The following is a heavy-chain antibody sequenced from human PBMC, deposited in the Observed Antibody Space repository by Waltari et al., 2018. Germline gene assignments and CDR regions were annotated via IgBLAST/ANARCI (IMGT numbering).Heavy chain of an antibody. CDR3: ARDHCSSTSCYGAFRYYYYMDV. CDR1: GGTFSSYA. CDR2: IIPIFGTA. D-gene: IGHD2-2*01. Sequence: QVQLVQSGAEVKKPGSSVKVSCKASGGTFSSYAISWVRQAPGQGLEWRGGIIPIFGTASYAQKFQGRVTITADESTSTAYMELSSLRSEDTAVYYCARDHCSSTSCYGAFRYYYYMDVWGKGTTVTISS. J-gene: IGHJ6*03. V-gene: IGHV1-69*12.